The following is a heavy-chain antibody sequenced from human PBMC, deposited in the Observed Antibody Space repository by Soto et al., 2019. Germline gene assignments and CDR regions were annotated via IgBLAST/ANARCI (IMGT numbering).Heavy chain of an antibody. Sequence: ASETLSLTCAVYGGSLNIYHWTWIRQSPGKGLEWIGYIYYSGSTNYNPSLKSRVTISVDTSKNQFSLKLSSVTAADTAVYYCARSDGRYWGQGTLVTVSS. J-gene: IGHJ4*02. CDR3: ARSDGRY. CDR1: GGSLNIYH. CDR2: IYYSGST. V-gene: IGHV4-59*01.